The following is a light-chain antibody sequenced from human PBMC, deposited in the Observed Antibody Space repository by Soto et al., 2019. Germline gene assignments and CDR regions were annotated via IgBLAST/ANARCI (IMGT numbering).Light chain of an antibody. CDR3: QQSAKIPRT. CDR1: QTINNY. V-gene: IGKV1-39*01. J-gene: IGKJ1*01. Sequence: DIQMTQSPSSLSASVGDRATITCRASQTINNYVSWYQQKPGKAPKSLIYAASTLQRGVPTRFSGSGSGTDFTLTINSLQPEDSAIYYCQQSAKIPRTFGQGTKVEI. CDR2: AAS.